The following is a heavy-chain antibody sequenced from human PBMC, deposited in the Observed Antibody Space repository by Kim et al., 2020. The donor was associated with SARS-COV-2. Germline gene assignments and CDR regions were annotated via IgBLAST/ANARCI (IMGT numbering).Heavy chain of an antibody. CDR3: ARRLGQRVYDPFDY. J-gene: IGHJ4*02. D-gene: IGHD5-12*01. CDR1: GYSFTCYW. CDR2: NYPRDSDS. Sequence: GESLKISCKASGYSFTCYWLGWVPQVPGQGPEWMGINYPRDSDSRYSPSFQGRVTFSIDRSTTVYLEWTSLKASDSAVYSCARRLGQRVYDPFDYWGQG. V-gene: IGHV5-51*01.